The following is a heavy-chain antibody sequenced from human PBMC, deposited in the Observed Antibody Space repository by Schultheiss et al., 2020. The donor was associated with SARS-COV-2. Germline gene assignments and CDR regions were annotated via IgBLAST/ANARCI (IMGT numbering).Heavy chain of an antibody. V-gene: IGHV4-61*02. CDR2: IYTSGST. CDR3: ARQSMVAAGYGY. J-gene: IGHJ4*02. Sequence: SETLSLTCTVSGGSISSGSYYWSWIRQPAGKGLEWIGRIYTSGSTNYNPSLKSRVTISVDTSKNQFSLKLSSVTAADTAVYYCARQSMVAAGYGYWGQGTLVTVSS. CDR1: GGSISSGSYY. D-gene: IGHD2-15*01.